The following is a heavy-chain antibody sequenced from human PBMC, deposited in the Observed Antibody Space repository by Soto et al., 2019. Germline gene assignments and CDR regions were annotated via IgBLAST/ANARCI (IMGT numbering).Heavy chain of an antibody. D-gene: IGHD6-25*01. CDR1: GFTFSSYA. Sequence: GGSLRLSCAASGFTFSSYAMSWVRQAPGKGLEWVSAISGSGGSTYYADSVKGRFTISRDNSKNTLYLQMNSLRAEDTAVYYCAASGEPTNLYYYYYYGMDVWGQGTTVTVSS. J-gene: IGHJ6*02. V-gene: IGHV3-23*01. CDR3: AASGEPTNLYYYYYYGMDV. CDR2: ISGSGGST.